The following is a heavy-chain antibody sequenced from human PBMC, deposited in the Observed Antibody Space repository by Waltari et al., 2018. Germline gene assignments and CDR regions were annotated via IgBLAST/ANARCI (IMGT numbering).Heavy chain of an antibody. Sequence: QVQLQESGPGLVKPSETLSLTCAVSGYSISSGYYWGWIRQPPGKGLEWIGSIYHSGSTYYNPSLKSRVTISVDTSKNQFSLKLSSGTAADTAVYYCARAWQWLVRGFDPWGQGTLVTVSS. D-gene: IGHD6-19*01. CDR2: IYHSGST. CDR3: ARAWQWLVRGFDP. J-gene: IGHJ5*02. CDR1: GYSISSGYY. V-gene: IGHV4-38-2*01.